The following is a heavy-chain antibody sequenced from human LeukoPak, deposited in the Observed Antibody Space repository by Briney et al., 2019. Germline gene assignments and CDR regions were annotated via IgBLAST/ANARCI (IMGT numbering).Heavy chain of an antibody. Sequence: PGGSLRLSXAASGFTFSSYWMHWVRQAPGKGLVWVSRINSDGSSTSYADSVKGRFTISRDNAKNTLYLQMNSLRAEDTAVYYCARDLSYYDSSGYYPRDAFDIWGQGTMVTVSS. D-gene: IGHD3-22*01. CDR1: GFTFSSYW. CDR3: ARDLSYYDSSGYYPRDAFDI. V-gene: IGHV3-74*01. CDR2: INSDGSST. J-gene: IGHJ3*02.